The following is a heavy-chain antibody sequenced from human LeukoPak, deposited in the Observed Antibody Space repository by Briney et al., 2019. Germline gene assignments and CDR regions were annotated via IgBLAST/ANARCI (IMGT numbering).Heavy chain of an antibody. Sequence: PSETLSLTCAVYGGSFSGYYWSWIRQPPGKGLEWIGEINHSGSTNYNPSLKSRVTISVDTSKNQFSVKLSSVTAADTAVYYCASTGGYYDTLTGLFYYYYGMDVWGQGTTVTVSS. V-gene: IGHV4-34*01. CDR3: ASTGGYYDTLTGLFYYYYGMDV. CDR2: INHSGST. CDR1: GGSFSGYY. J-gene: IGHJ6*02. D-gene: IGHD3-9*01.